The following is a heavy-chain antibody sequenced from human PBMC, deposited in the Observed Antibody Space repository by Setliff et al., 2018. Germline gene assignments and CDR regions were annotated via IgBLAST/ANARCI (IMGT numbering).Heavy chain of an antibody. V-gene: IGHV1-69*06. CDR2: IIPIFGTA. CDR1: GGTFSSYA. CDR3: AYDSSGYYPGY. J-gene: IGHJ4*02. Sequence: VASVKVSCKASGGTFSSYAISWVRQAPGQGLEWMGGIIPIFGTADYAQKFQGRVTITADTSTGTAYMELRSLRSDDTAVYICAYDSSGYYPGYWGQGTLVTVSS. D-gene: IGHD3-22*01.